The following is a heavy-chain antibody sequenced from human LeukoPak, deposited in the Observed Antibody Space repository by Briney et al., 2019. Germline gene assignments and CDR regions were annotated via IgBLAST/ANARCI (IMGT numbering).Heavy chain of an antibody. CDR3: ARAERDYYDSSGFNWYLGL. CDR2: IYYSGST. V-gene: IGHV4-59*01. J-gene: IGHJ2*01. Sequence: SETLSLTCTVSGGSISSYYWSWIRQPPGKGLEWIGYIYYSGSTNYNPSLKSRVTISVDTSKNQFSLELSSVTAADTAVYYCARAERDYYDSSGFNWYLGLWGRGTLVTVSS. CDR1: GGSISSYY. D-gene: IGHD3-22*01.